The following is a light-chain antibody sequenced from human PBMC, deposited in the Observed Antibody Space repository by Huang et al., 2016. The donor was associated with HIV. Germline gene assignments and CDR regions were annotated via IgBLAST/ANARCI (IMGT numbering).Light chain of an antibody. V-gene: IGKV3-20*01. Sequence: EIVLTQSPGTLSLSPGERATLSCRASQSFSSNYLAWYQQKPGQAPRLRIYGASSRATGIPDRFSGSGSGTDFTVIISSLEPEDVAVYYCQQYGSSVVTFGQGTKVEVK. CDR3: QQYGSSVVT. J-gene: IGKJ1*01. CDR2: GAS. CDR1: QSFSSNY.